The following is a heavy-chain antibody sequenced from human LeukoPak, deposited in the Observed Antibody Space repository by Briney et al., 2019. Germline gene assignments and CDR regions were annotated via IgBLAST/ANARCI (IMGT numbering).Heavy chain of an antibody. Sequence: PGGSLRLSCAASGFTFSSYWMSWVRQAPGKGLEWVANIKQDGSIKYYVDSVKGRFTISRDNGKNSLYLQMNSLRADDTAVCYCARAADYGGHWGQGTLVTVSS. D-gene: IGHD4-23*01. V-gene: IGHV3-7*01. CDR3: ARAADYGGH. CDR1: GFTFSSYW. J-gene: IGHJ4*02. CDR2: IKQDGSIK.